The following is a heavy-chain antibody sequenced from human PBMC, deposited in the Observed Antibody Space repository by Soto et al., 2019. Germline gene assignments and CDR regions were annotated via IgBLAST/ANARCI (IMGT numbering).Heavy chain of an antibody. Sequence: PVGALILSWSASGFTFSSYAMSWVRQAPGKGLEWVSAISGSGGSTYYADSVKGRFTISRDNSKNTLYLQMNSLRAEDTAVYYCAKDPSSTPNWFDPWGQGTLVTVSS. J-gene: IGHJ5*02. D-gene: IGHD1-26*01. V-gene: IGHV3-23*01. CDR2: ISGSGGST. CDR3: AKDPSSTPNWFDP. CDR1: GFTFSSYA.